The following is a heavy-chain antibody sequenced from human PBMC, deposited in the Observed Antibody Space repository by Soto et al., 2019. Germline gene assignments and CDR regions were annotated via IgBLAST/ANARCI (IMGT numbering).Heavy chain of an antibody. CDR1: GYTLTELS. CDR3: ANSSPPNRRDTIFGVVPYGMDV. V-gene: IGHV1-24*01. Sequence: ASVKVSCKVSGYTLTELSMHWVRQAPGKGLEWMGGFDPEDGETIYAQKFQGRVTMTEDTSTDTAYMELSSLRSEDTAAYYCANSSPPNRRDTIFGVVPYGMDVWGQGTTVTVSS. CDR2: FDPEDGET. D-gene: IGHD3-3*01. J-gene: IGHJ6*02.